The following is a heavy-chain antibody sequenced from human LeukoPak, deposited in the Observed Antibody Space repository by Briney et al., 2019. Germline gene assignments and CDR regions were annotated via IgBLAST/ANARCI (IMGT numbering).Heavy chain of an antibody. CDR1: GYSFTSYW. D-gene: IGHD3-10*01. CDR2: IYPGDSDT. J-gene: IGHJ4*02. Sequence: GESLKISCKGSGYSFTSYWIGWERQMPGKGLEWMGIIYPGDSDTRYSPSFQGQVTISADKSISTAYLQWSSLKASDTAMYYCARHMGGDYYGSGSYPDYWGQGTLVTVSS. V-gene: IGHV5-51*01. CDR3: ARHMGGDYYGSGSYPDY.